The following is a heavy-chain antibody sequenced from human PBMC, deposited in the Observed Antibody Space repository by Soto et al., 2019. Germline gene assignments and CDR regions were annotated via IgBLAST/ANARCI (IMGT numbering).Heavy chain of an antibody. CDR2: IYYSGST. V-gene: IGHV4-31*03. CDR1: GGSISSGGYY. Sequence: SETLSLTCTVSGGSISSGGYYWSWIRQHPGKGLEWIGYIYYSGSTYYNPSLKSRVTISVDTSKNQFSLKLSSVTAADTAVYYCARTSPVTMVRGVTIQFDYWGQGTLVTVSS. CDR3: ARTSPVTMVRGVTIQFDY. D-gene: IGHD3-10*01. J-gene: IGHJ4*02.